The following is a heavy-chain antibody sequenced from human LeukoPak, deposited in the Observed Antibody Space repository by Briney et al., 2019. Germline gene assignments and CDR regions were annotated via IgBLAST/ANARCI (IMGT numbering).Heavy chain of an antibody. Sequence: GGSLRLSCAASGFTFSNYGMSWVRQAPGKGLEWVSAISGSGGSTYYADSVKGRFTISRDNSKNTLYLQMNSLRAEDTAVYYCAKDGHYYGLYYMDVWGKGTTVTISS. D-gene: IGHD3-10*01. CDR1: GFTFSNYG. CDR3: AKDGHYYGLYYMDV. J-gene: IGHJ6*03. CDR2: ISGSGGST. V-gene: IGHV3-23*01.